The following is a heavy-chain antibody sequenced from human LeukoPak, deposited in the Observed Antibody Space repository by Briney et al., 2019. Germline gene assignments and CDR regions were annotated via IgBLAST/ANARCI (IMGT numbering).Heavy chain of an antibody. V-gene: IGHV3-7*03. J-gene: IGHJ3*02. CDR3: ARTPSMWPDAFDI. Sequence: GGSLRLSCAASGFTLSSYWMSRVRQAPGKGLEWVANIKQDGSEKYYVDSVKGRFTISRDNAKNSLYLQMNSLRAEDTAVYYCARTPSMWPDAFDIWGQGTMVTVSS. D-gene: IGHD2/OR15-2a*01. CDR1: GFTLSSYW. CDR2: IKQDGSEK.